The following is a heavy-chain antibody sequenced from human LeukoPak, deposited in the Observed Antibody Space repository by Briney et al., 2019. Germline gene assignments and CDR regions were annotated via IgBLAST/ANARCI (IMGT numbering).Heavy chain of an antibody. Sequence: TGGSLRLSCAASGFTFSNYWVHWVRQGPGKGLVWVSRINSDGSSTRYADSVKGRFTISRDNAKNTLYLQMNSLRVEDTAVYYCARDNLYCSGGSCYFFFDPWGQGTLVTVSS. J-gene: IGHJ5*02. V-gene: IGHV3-74*01. CDR2: INSDGSST. CDR3: ARDNLYCSGGSCYFFFDP. CDR1: GFTFSNYW. D-gene: IGHD2-15*01.